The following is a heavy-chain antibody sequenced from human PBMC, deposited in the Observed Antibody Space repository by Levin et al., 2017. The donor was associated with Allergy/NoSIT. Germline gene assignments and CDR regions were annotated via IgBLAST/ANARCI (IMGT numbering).Heavy chain of an antibody. CDR2: IYYSGST. CDR1: GGSISGGGYH. V-gene: IGHV4-31*03. Sequence: LRLSCTVSGGSISGGGYHWTWIRQHPETGLEWIGYIYYSGSTFYNPSLKSRLMISVDTSKNQFSLNVSSVTAADTAVYYCAREDGSTFDVWGQGALVTVAS. D-gene: IGHD2-2*03. CDR3: AREDGSTFDV. J-gene: IGHJ4*02.